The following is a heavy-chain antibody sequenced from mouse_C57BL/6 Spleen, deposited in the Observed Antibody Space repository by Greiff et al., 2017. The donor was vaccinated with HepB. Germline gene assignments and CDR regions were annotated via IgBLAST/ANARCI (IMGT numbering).Heavy chain of an antibody. CDR1: GFSLTSYG. J-gene: IGHJ3*01. D-gene: IGHD1-1*01. V-gene: IGHV2-6*01. Sequence: VQLKESGPGLVAPSQSLSITCTVSGFSLTSYGVDWVRQSPGKGLEWLGVIWGVGSTNYNSALKSRLSISKDNSKSQVFLKMNSLQTDDTAMYYCASGYYYGSSSFAYWGQGTLVTVSA. CDR3: ASGYYYGSSSFAY. CDR2: IWGVGST.